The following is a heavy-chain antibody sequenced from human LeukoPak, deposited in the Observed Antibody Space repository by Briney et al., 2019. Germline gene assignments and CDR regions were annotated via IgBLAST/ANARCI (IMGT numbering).Heavy chain of an antibody. CDR1: GFIFSNYG. J-gene: IGHJ5*02. CDR3: TFFDA. V-gene: IGHV3-33*01. D-gene: IGHD2/OR15-2a*01. CDR2: MWYDGSDR. Sequence: PGGSLRLSCAASGFIFSNYGMHWVRQAPGKGLEWVAVMWYDGSDRYYADSVKGRFTISRDNSKNMVYLQMASLRAEATAVYYCTFFDAWGQGTLVTVSS.